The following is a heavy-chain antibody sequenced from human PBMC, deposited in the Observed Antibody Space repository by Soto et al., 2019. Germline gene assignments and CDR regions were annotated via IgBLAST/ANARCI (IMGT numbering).Heavy chain of an antibody. D-gene: IGHD6-6*01. CDR1: GFTFSSYE. CDR2: ISSSGSTI. CDR3: ATQTSIAARSWFDP. J-gene: IGHJ5*02. V-gene: IGHV3-48*03. Sequence: GAASGFTFSSYEMNWVRQAPGKGLEWVSYISSSGSTIYYADSVKGRFTISRDNAKNSLYLQMNSLRAEDTAVYYCATQTSIAARSWFDPWGQGTLVTVSS.